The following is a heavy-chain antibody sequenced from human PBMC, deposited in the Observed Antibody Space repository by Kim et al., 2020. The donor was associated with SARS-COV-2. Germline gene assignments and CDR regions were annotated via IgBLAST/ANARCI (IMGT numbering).Heavy chain of an antibody. CDR3: AKEEVRAYFDY. CDR2: LNGGDT. J-gene: IGHJ4*02. CDR1: GFSVSTYA. Sequence: LSLTCAASGFSVSTYAVSWVRQAPGKRLEWVSALNGGDTYYRDSVRGRFTISRDNSGNMVYLQMNNLRVDDTAIYYCAKEEVRAYFDYWGQGTLVTV. V-gene: IGHV3-23*01.